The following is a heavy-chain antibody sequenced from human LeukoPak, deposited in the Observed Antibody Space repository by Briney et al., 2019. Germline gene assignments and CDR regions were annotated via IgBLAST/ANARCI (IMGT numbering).Heavy chain of an antibody. CDR3: ARDGNGIVGATSIDY. V-gene: IGHV1-18*01. Sequence: ASVKVSRKASGYTFTSYGISWVRQAPGQGLEWMGWISAYNGNTNYAQKLQGRVTMTTDTSTSTAYMELRSLTSDDTAVYYCARDGNGIVGATSIDYWGQGTLVTVSS. CDR1: GYTFTSYG. J-gene: IGHJ4*02. D-gene: IGHD1-26*01. CDR2: ISAYNGNT.